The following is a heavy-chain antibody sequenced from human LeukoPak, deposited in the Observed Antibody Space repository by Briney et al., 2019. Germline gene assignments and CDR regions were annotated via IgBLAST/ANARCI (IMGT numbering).Heavy chain of an antibody. CDR2: IGPTGSDR. Sequence: KPGGSLRLSCTASGLTFSTSGFNWVRQAPGKWLEWVASIGPTGSDRYHADSIKGRFTISRDNANNFLYLQMNSLRAEDTAVYYCATETNGRHYDYWGQGTLLTVSS. D-gene: IGHD1-14*01. J-gene: IGHJ4*02. CDR3: ATETNGRHYDY. CDR1: GLTFSTSG. V-gene: IGHV3-21*06.